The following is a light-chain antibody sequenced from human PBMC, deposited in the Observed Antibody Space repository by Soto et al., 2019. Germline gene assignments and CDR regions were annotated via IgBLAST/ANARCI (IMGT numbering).Light chain of an antibody. V-gene: IGKV1-39*01. Sequence: DIQMTQSPSSLSASVEDRVIITCRASQSISNHLNWYQQKPGKAPKLLIFAASSLQSGVPSRFSGSRSGPDFTLTISSLQPEDFATYYCQQGYSSPPTFGQGTKGDIK. CDR2: AAS. J-gene: IGKJ1*01. CDR3: QQGYSSPPT. CDR1: QSISNH.